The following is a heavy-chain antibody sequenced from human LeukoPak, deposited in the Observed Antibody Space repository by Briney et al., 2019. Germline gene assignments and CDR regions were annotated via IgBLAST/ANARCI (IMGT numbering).Heavy chain of an antibody. V-gene: IGHV1-18*01. CDR2: ISAYNGNT. D-gene: IGHD6-19*01. Sequence: ASVKVSCKASGYTFTSYGISWVRQAPGQGLEWMGWISAYNGNTNYAQKLQGRVTMTTDTSTSTAYMELRSLRSDDTAVYYCARDPHVGYSSGWSGYWGQGTLVTVSS. J-gene: IGHJ4*02. CDR3: ARDPHVGYSSGWSGY. CDR1: GYTFTSYG.